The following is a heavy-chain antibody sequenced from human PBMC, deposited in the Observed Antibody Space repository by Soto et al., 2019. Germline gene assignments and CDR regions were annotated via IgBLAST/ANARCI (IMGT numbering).Heavy chain of an antibody. CDR1: GFTFSSYS. V-gene: IGHV3-48*01. CDR2: ISSSSSTI. Sequence: EVQLVESGGGLVQPGGSLRLSCAASGFTFSSYSMNWVRQAPGKGLEWVSYISSSSSTIYYADSVKGRFTNSRDNAKNSLYLQMISLRAEDTAVYYCAREADFLNWFDPWGQGTLVTVSS. D-gene: IGHD3-3*01. J-gene: IGHJ5*02. CDR3: AREADFLNWFDP.